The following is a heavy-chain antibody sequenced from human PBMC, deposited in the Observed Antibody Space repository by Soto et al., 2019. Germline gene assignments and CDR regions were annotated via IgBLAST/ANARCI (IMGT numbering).Heavy chain of an antibody. J-gene: IGHJ4*02. V-gene: IGHV1-2*02. CDR2: INPDSSAT. CDR3: ARGDYGTGGYPFPYFDY. Sequence: HEHLVQSGAEVKRPGASLKVSCKASGYSFTGYYIHWVRQAPGQGLEWMGWINPDSSATNYAQNFQGGVTLTSDTSISTASMDLTSLTSDDTAVYYCARGDYGTGGYPFPYFDYWGQGTLVIVSS. D-gene: IGHD2-8*02. CDR1: GYSFTGYY.